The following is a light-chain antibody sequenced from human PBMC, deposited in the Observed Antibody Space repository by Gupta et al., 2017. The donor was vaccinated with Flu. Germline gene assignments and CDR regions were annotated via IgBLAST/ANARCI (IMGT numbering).Light chain of an antibody. Sequence: SYVLTQPHSVSVAPGQTVRITCGGNNIGSKSVHWYQQKPGQAPVLVVYDDSDRPSGIPERFSGSNSGNTATLTTSRVEAGDEADYYCQVWDSSSDHLYVFGTGTKVTVL. V-gene: IGLV3-21*02. J-gene: IGLJ1*01. CDR1: NIGSKS. CDR3: QVWDSSSDHLYV. CDR2: DDS.